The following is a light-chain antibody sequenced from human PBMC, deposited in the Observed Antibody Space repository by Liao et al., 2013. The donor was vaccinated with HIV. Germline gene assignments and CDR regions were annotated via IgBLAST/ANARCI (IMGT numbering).Light chain of an antibody. CDR3: QAWDSRAGV. Sequence: SYELTQPPSVSVAPGKTARITCGGNKIGSKSVHWYQQKPGQAPVLVIYYDSDRPSGIPARFSGSNSGNTATLTISGTQAMDEADYYCQAWDSRAGVFGGGTKLTVL. J-gene: IGLJ3*02. CDR2: YDS. CDR1: KIGSKS. V-gene: IGLV3-21*01.